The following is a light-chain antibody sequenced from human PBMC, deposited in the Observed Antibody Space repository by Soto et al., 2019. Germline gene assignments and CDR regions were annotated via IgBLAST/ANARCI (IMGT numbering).Light chain of an antibody. V-gene: IGKV3-15*01. J-gene: IGKJ3*01. CDR2: GAS. Sequence: EIEMTHFPATLSVSPGERATLSCRASQSVSSNLAWYQQKPGQAPRLLIYGASTRATGIPARFSGSGSGTAFSLTISSLQSEDFAVDYCQQYNNWPFAFGPGTKVDV. CDR3: QQYNNWPFA. CDR1: QSVSSN.